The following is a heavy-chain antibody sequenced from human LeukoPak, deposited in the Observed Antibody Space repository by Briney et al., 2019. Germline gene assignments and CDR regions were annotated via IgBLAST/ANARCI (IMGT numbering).Heavy chain of an antibody. D-gene: IGHD6-13*01. V-gene: IGHV4-30-2*01. CDR2: IYHSGST. J-gene: IGHJ4*02. Sequence: SETLSLTCTVSGGSISSGGYYWSWIRQPPGKGLEWIGYIYHSGSTYYNPSLKSRVTISVDRSKNQFSLKLSSVTAADTAVYYCAKDSSTWGNLAGHFDSWGQGTLVTVSS. CDR1: GGSISSGGYY. CDR3: AKDSSTWGNLAGHFDS.